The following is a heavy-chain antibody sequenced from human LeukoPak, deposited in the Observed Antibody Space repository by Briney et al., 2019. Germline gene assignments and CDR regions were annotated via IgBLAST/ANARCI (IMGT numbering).Heavy chain of an antibody. J-gene: IGHJ4*02. CDR2: IWYDGSNK. CDR1: GFTFSSYG. Sequence: GGSLRLSCAASGFTFSSYGMHWVRQAPGKGLEWVAVIWYDGSNKYYADSVKGRFTISRDNSKNTLYLQMNSLRAEDTAVYYCARDRNYYDSSGYFDYWGQGTLVTVSS. D-gene: IGHD3-22*01. CDR3: ARDRNYYDSSGYFDY. V-gene: IGHV3-33*01.